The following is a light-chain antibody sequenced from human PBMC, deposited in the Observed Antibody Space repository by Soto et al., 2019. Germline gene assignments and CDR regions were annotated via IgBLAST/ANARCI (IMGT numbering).Light chain of an antibody. CDR3: QQQGT. V-gene: IGKV3-20*01. CDR2: AAS. Sequence: EIVLTQSPGTLSLSPGERATLSCRASRSLSSSYVVWYQQKPGQAPRLLIYAASRRATGIPDRFSGSGSATEYTLTICRLEPEDFAVDYCQQQGTFGQGTKLEIK. J-gene: IGKJ2*01. CDR1: RSLSSSY.